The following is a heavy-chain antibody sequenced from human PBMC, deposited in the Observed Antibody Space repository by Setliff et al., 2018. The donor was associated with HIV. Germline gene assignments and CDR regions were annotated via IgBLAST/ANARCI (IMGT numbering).Heavy chain of an antibody. CDR2: IYNTGST. CDR3: AGDYAGSGRPFDY. Sequence: SETLSLTRTVTGGSISSGGFYWTWIRQHPGKGLEWIGYIYNTGSTYHSPSLESRVTISLDTSRNQFSLKLASVTAADTAVYVCAGDYAGSGRPFDYWGQGILVTVSS. V-gene: IGHV4-31*03. CDR1: GGSISSGGFY. J-gene: IGHJ4*02. D-gene: IGHD2-15*01.